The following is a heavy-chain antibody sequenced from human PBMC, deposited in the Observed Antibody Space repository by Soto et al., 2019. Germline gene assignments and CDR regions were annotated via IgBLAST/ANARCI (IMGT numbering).Heavy chain of an antibody. J-gene: IGHJ6*02. CDR3: ARCDYSTSWYFHYGMDV. Sequence: SQTLSLTWAISGDSVSNNSAAWNWIRQSPSRGLEWLGRTYYRSKWYNDYAIFLKSRITINPDTSKNQFSLQLNSVTPEDTAVYYCARCDYSTSWYFHYGMDVWGQGTTVTVSS. V-gene: IGHV6-1*01. CDR1: GDSVSNNSAA. D-gene: IGHD6-13*01. CDR2: TYYRSKWYN.